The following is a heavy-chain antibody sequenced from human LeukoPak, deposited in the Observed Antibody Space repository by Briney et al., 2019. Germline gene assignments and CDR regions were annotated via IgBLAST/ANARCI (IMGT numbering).Heavy chain of an antibody. D-gene: IGHD1-26*01. CDR3: ARDSGSYCP. CDR1: GFTFSSYS. Sequence: GGSLRLSCAASGFTFSSYSMNWFRQAPGKGPEWVSHISIGSSNIYYADSVRGRFTISRDNTKNSLYLQMNSLRVEDTAVYFCARDSGSYCPWGQGTLVTVSS. J-gene: IGHJ5*02. V-gene: IGHV3-48*04. CDR2: ISIGSSNI.